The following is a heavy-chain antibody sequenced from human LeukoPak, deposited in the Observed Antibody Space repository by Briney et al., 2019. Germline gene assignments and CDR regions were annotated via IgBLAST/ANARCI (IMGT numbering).Heavy chain of an antibody. CDR1: GGSISSYY. J-gene: IGHJ5*01. V-gene: IGHV4-59*01. CDR2: IYYSGST. D-gene: IGHD3-10*01. CDR3: ARDHYYGSGSYSNWFDS. Sequence: KSSETLSLTCTVSGGSISSYYWSWIRQPPGKGLEWIGYIYYSGSTNYNPSLKSRVTISVDTSKNQFSLKLSSVTAADTAVYYCARDHYYGSGSYSNWFDSWGQGTLVTVSS.